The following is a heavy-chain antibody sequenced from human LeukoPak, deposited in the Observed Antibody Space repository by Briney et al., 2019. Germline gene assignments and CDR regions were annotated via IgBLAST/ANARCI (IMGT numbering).Heavy chain of an antibody. CDR2: MNPNSGNT. Sequence: GASVKVSCKASGYTFTSYDINWVRQATGQGLEWTGWMNPNSGNTGYAQKFQGRVTITRNTPISTAYMELSSLRSEDTAVYYCARGHWTIFGVVTRDWFDPWGQGTLVTVSS. CDR1: GYTFTSYD. D-gene: IGHD3-3*01. CDR3: ARGHWTIFGVVTRDWFDP. V-gene: IGHV1-8*03. J-gene: IGHJ5*02.